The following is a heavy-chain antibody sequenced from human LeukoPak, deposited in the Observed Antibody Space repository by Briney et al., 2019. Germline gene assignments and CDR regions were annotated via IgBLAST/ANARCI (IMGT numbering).Heavy chain of an antibody. CDR3: AKDSTRYSSSWGYFDY. V-gene: IGHV3-23*01. CDR2: ISGSGGST. Sequence: PGGSLRLSCAASGFTFSSYAMSWVRQAPGKGLEWVSAISGSGGSTYYADSVKGRFTISRDNSKNTLYLQMNSLRAEDTAVYYCAKDSTRYSSSWGYFDYWGQGTLVTVSS. D-gene: IGHD6-13*01. CDR1: GFTFSSYA. J-gene: IGHJ4*02.